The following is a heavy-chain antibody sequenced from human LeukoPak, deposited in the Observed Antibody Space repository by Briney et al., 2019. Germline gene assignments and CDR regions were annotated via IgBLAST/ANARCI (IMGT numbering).Heavy chain of an antibody. CDR3: AKDPSDGYNENY. J-gene: IGHJ4*02. D-gene: IGHD5-24*01. Sequence: GGSLRLSCAASGFTFSSYGMHWVRQAPGKGLEWVAVIWYDGSNKYYADSVKGRFTISRDNSKNTLYLQMNSLRAEDTAVYYCAKDPSDGYNENYWGQGTLVTVSS. V-gene: IGHV3-33*06. CDR2: IWYDGSNK. CDR1: GFTFSSYG.